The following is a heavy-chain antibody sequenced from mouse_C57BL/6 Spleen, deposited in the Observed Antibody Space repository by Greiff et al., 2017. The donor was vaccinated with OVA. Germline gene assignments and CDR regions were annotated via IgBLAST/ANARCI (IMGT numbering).Heavy chain of an antibody. D-gene: IGHD1-1*01. Sequence: VQLQQSGAELVRPGASVTLSCKASGYTFTDYEMHWVKQTPVHGLEWIGAIDPETGGTAYNQKFKGKAILTAEKSSSTAYMELRSLTSEDSAVYYCTRRGSRYFDYWGQGTTLTVSS. V-gene: IGHV1-15*01. J-gene: IGHJ2*01. CDR2: IDPETGGT. CDR1: GYTFTDYE. CDR3: TRRGSRYFDY.